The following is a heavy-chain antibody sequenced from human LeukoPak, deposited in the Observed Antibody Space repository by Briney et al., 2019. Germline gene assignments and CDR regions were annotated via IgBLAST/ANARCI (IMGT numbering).Heavy chain of an antibody. J-gene: IGHJ6*02. D-gene: IGHD1/OR15-1a*01. CDR1: GFTFSIYA. CDR2: ISSSSSYI. Sequence: GGSLRLSCAASGFTFSIYAMSWVRQAPGKGLEWVSSISSSSSYIYYADSVKGRFTISRDNAKNSLYLQMNSLRAEDTAVYYCARDQGNSALFVYYGMDVWGQGTTVTVSS. CDR3: ARDQGNSALFVYYGMDV. V-gene: IGHV3-21*01.